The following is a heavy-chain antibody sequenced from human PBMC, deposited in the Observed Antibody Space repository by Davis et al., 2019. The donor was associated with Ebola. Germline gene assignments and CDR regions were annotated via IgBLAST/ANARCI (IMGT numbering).Heavy chain of an antibody. CDR3: AKVSANDFWSGYTTSHFDY. D-gene: IGHD3-3*01. V-gene: IGHV3-23*01. CDR1: GFTFSSYA. J-gene: IGHJ4*02. CDR2: ISGSGGST. Sequence: GESLKISCAASGFTFSSYAMSWVRQAPGKGLEWVSAISGSGGSTYYADSVKGRFTISRDNSKNTLYLQMNSLRAEDTAVYYCAKVSANDFWSGYTTSHFDYWGQGTLVTVSS.